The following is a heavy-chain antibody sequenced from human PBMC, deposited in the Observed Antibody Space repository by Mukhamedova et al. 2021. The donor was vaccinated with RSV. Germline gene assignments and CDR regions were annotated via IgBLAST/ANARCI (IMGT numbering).Heavy chain of an antibody. D-gene: IGHD1-1*01. V-gene: IGHV1-69*01. CDR1: A. CDR2: ISPLLRST. Sequence: AINWVRQAPGQGLEWMGGISPLLRSTNYAQKLQGRITITADESTITSYMELSSLKSDDTAIYYCAGQHLAGYEMDVWGQGTTVTV. CDR3: AGQHLAGYEMDV. J-gene: IGHJ6*02.